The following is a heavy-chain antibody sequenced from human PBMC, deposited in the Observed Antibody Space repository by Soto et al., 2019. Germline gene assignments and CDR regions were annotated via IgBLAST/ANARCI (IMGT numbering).Heavy chain of an antibody. V-gene: IGHV4-30-4*01. J-gene: IGHJ5*02. Sequence: SETLSVTCTVSGGSISSGGYYWTWIRQPPGKGLEWIGYISHSGNTYYNSSLKSRVTISEDTSKNQFSLKLSSVTAADTAVYYCARSVFPWGQGTLVTVSS. CDR1: GGSISSGGYY. CDR2: ISHSGNT. CDR3: ARSVFP.